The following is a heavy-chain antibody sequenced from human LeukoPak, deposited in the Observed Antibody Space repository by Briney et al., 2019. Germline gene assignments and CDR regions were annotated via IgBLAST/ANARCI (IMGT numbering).Heavy chain of an antibody. J-gene: IGHJ6*04. V-gene: IGHV4-59*01. CDR1: GDSMSSYF. CDR2: IYQTTT. Sequence: SETLSLTCTVSGDSMSSYFWTWVRQFPGKGLEWVGYIYQTTTTYNPSLKGRVTISADMSQNQLSLKVTSVTAADTAVHYCARNFPGRREDVWGKGTTVIVSS. CDR3: ARNFPGRREDV.